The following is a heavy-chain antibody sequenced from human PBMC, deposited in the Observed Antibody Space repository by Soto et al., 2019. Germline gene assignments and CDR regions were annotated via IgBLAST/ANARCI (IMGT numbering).Heavy chain of an antibody. CDR2: IYHSGST. J-gene: IGHJ5*02. Sequence: SETLSLTCAVSXGSISSSNWWSWVRQPPGKGLEWIGEIYHSGSTNYNPSLKSRVTISVDKSKNQFSLKLSSVTAADTAVYYCAREIPTVYCSGGSCYSFWFDPWGQGTLVTVSS. V-gene: IGHV4-4*02. CDR1: XGSISSSNW. CDR3: AREIPTVYCSGGSCYSFWFDP. D-gene: IGHD2-15*01.